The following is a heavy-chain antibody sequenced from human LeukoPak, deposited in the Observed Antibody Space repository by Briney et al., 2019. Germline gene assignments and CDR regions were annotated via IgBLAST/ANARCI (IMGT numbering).Heavy chain of an antibody. D-gene: IGHD3-10*01. CDR1: GYTFTSYA. J-gene: IGHJ5*02. CDR3: ARDTGQYAPGTPGFTRFDP. CDR2: INAGNGNT. Sequence: ASVKVSCKASGYTFTSYAMHWVRQAPGQRLEWMGWINAGNGNTKYSQEFQGRVTITRDTSASTAYMELSSLRSEDTAVYYCARDTGQYAPGTPGFTRFDPWGQGALVTVSS. V-gene: IGHV1-3*03.